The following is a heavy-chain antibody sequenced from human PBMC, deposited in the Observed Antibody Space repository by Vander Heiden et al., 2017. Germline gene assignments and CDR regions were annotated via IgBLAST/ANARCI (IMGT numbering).Heavy chain of an antibody. D-gene: IGHD3-9*01. V-gene: IGHV3-33*01. Sequence: QVQLVESGGGVVQPGRALRLSCAASGFTFSSYGMHWVRQAPGKELEWVAVIWFDGTNKYYGDSVKGRFTISRDNSKNTVYLQMNSLRAEDTAVYYCARGTTDYYRGSYFDYWGQGTLVTASS. CDR2: IWFDGTNK. J-gene: IGHJ4*02. CDR1: GFTFSSYG. CDR3: ARGTTDYYRGSYFDY.